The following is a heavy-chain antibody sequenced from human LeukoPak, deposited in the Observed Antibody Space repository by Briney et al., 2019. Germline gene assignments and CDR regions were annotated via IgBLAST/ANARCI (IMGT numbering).Heavy chain of an antibody. V-gene: IGHV3-7*01. D-gene: IGHD6-19*01. CDR1: GFTFSSYW. J-gene: IGHJ4*02. CDR2: IKQDGSEK. CDR3: TTPPGGAVAGLNL. Sequence: GGSLRLSCAASGFTFSSYWMSWVRQAPGKGLEWVANIKQDGSEKYYVDSVKGRFTISRDNAKNSLYLQMNSLRAEDTAVYYCTTPPGGAVAGLNLWGRGTLVTVSS.